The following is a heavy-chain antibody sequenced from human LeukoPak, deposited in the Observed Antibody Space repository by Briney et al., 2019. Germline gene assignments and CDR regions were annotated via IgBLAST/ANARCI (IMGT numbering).Heavy chain of an antibody. CDR3: ARRGYCSGGACFSNIFDI. Sequence: GESLKISCKGSGNSFASYWIAWVRQMPGKGLEWMGIIYPGDSDTRYSPSFQGQVTISADKSISTASLQWSSLKASDTAMYYCARRGYCSGGACFSNIFDIWGQGTMVTVSS. D-gene: IGHD2-15*01. CDR1: GNSFASYW. J-gene: IGHJ3*02. CDR2: IYPGDSDT. V-gene: IGHV5-51*01.